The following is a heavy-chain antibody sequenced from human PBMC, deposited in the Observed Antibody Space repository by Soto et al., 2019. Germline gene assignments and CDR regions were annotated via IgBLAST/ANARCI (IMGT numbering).Heavy chain of an antibody. D-gene: IGHD3-22*01. J-gene: IGHJ3*02. Sequence: GASVKVSCKASRYTFTSYYMHWVRQAPGQGLEWMGIINPSGGSTSYAQKFQGRVTMTRDTSTSTVYMELSSLRSEDTAAYYCASHTQYYYDSSGYFGGAFDIWGQGTMVTVSS. V-gene: IGHV1-46*01. CDR1: RYTFTSYY. CDR2: INPSGGST. CDR3: ASHTQYYYDSSGYFGGAFDI.